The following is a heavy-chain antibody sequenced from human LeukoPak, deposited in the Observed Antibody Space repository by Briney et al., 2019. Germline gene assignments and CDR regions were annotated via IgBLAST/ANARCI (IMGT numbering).Heavy chain of an antibody. V-gene: IGHV4-30-4*01. Sequence: PSQTLSLTCTVSGGSISSGDYYWSWLRQPPGKGLEWIGCIYYSGRTYSNPSLKSRVTISVDTSKNQFSLKLSSVTAADTAVYYCARAVGHDYVWGSYRVYFDYWGQGTLVTVSS. CDR2: IYYSGRT. D-gene: IGHD3-16*02. CDR3: ARAVGHDYVWGSYRVYFDY. J-gene: IGHJ4*02. CDR1: GGSISSGDYY.